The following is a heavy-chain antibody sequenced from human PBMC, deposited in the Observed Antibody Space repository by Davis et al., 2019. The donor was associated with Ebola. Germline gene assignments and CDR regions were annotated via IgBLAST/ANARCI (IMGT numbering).Heavy chain of an antibody. CDR3: ARGGDPIDV. Sequence: PGGSLRLSCTASGFSFSDYYMNWIRQAPGKGLEWVSYISCSGNIIYYADSVKGRFTFYRDNAKNSLYLQMNSLGAEDTAVYYCARGGDPIDVWGQGTLVTVSS. V-gene: IGHV3-11*01. CDR1: GFSFSDYY. D-gene: IGHD4-17*01. J-gene: IGHJ4*02. CDR2: ISCSGNII.